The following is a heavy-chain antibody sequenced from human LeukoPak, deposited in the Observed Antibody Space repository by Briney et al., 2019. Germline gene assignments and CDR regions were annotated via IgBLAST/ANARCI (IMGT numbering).Heavy chain of an antibody. CDR1: GFSFTTYW. V-gene: IGHV3-7*01. J-gene: IGHJ3*02. CDR2: IKQDGTEK. D-gene: IGHD4-17*01. Sequence: GGSLRLSCAASGFSFTTYWMSWVRQAPGKGLEWVANIKQDGTEKYYADSVKGRFTISRDNAKNSLYLQMNSLRAEDTAVYYCASAPYGDYFDAFDIWGQGTMVTVSS. CDR3: ASAPYGDYFDAFDI.